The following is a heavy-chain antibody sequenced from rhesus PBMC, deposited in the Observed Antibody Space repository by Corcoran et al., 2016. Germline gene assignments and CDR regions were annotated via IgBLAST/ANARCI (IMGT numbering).Heavy chain of an antibody. CDR3: TGNPFDY. Sequence: EVQLVESGGGLVQPGGSLRLSCAASGFTFSSSAMHWVRQASGKGLEWVGRIRSTSNNYETGYAASVKGRFTISRDDSKNTAYLQMNSLKTEDTAVYYCTGNPFDYWGQGVLVTVSS. D-gene: IGHD4-17*01. V-gene: IGHV3-118*01. J-gene: IGHJ4*01. CDR2: IRSTSNNYET. CDR1: GFTFSSSA.